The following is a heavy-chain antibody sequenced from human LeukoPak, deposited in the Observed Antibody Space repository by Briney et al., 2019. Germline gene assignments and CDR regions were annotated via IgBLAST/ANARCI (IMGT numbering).Heavy chain of an antibody. CDR1: GDFIGSAS. CDR3: ATADVAVAGTPDY. Sequence: SETLSLTCTVSGDFIGSASWSWIRQPPGKGLECIGSLFHSGDTNYSPSLKSRLTISVDTSKKQLSLKLKSVTAADTAVYYCATADVAVAGTPDYWGQGTLVTVSS. D-gene: IGHD6-19*01. J-gene: IGHJ4*02. CDR2: LFHSGDT. V-gene: IGHV4-59*08.